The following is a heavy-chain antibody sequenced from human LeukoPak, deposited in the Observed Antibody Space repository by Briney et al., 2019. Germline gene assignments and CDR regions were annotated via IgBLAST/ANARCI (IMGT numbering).Heavy chain of an antibody. Sequence: ASVKVSCKASGGTFSSYAISWVRQAPGQGLEWMGRIIPIFGTANYAQKFQGRVTITADKSTSTAYMELSSLRSEDTAVYYCARERWDGGNPLDYWGQGTLVTVSS. V-gene: IGHV1-69*06. CDR1: GGTFSSYA. D-gene: IGHD4-23*01. CDR3: ARERWDGGNPLDY. CDR2: IIPIFGTA. J-gene: IGHJ4*02.